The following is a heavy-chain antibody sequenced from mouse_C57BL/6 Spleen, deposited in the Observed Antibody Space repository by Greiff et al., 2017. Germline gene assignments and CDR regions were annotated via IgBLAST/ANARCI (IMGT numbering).Heavy chain of an antibody. V-gene: IGHV14-1*01. CDR2: IDPEDGDT. Sequence: VHVKQSGAELVRPGASVKLSCTASGFNIKDYYMHWVKQRPEQGLEWIGRIDPEDGDTEYAPKFQGKATMTADTSSNTAYLQLSSLTSEDTAVYYCTQGLSTMMGAYWGQGTLVTVSA. J-gene: IGHJ3*01. CDR1: GFNIKDYY. CDR3: TQGLSTMMGAY. D-gene: IGHD2-4*01.